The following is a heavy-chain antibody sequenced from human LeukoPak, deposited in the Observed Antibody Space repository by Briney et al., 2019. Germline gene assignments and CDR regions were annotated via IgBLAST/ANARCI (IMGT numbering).Heavy chain of an antibody. CDR3: ARDLFGEWLPGRVGYYYYMDV. CDR1: GGSISTSNW. D-gene: IGHD3-10*02. CDR2: IYHSGST. Sequence: SETLSLTCAVSGGSISTSNWWSWVRQPPGTGLEWIGEIYHSGSTNYNPSLKSRVTISVAKSKNQFSLKLSSVTAADTAVYYCARDLFGEWLPGRVGYYYYMDVWGKGTTVTVSS. J-gene: IGHJ6*03. V-gene: IGHV4-4*02.